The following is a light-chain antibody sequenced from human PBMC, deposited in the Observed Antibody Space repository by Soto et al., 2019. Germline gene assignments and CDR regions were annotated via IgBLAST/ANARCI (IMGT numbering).Light chain of an antibody. J-gene: IGKJ2*01. CDR2: WAS. V-gene: IGKV4-1*01. Sequence: DIAMTQSPDSLAVSLGERATINCKSSQSVLYSSNNKNYLAWYQQKPGQPPKLLIYWASTRESGVPDRFSGSGSGTDFTLTISSLQAEDVAVYYCQQYYTDPYTFGQGTNLEIK. CDR1: QSVLYSSNNKNY. CDR3: QQYYTDPYT.